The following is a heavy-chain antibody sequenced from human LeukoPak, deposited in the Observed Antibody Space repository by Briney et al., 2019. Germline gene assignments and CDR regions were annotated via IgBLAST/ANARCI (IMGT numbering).Heavy chain of an antibody. CDR2: IYYSGST. J-gene: IGHJ4*02. CDR1: GGSISSYY. V-gene: IGHV4-59*08. CDR3: AAELAYCGGDCSHNFDY. Sequence: PSETLSLTCTVSGGSISSYYWSWIRQPPGKGLEWIGYIYYSGSTNYNPSLKSRVTISVDTSKNQFSLKLSSVTAADTAVYYCAAELAYCGGDCSHNFDYWGQGTLVTVSS. D-gene: IGHD2-21*02.